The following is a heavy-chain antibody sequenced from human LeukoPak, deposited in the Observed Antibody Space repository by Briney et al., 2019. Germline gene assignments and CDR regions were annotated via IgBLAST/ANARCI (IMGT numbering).Heavy chain of an antibody. CDR1: GGTFSGYT. CDR2: IIPILGIA. CDR3: AGGLCSSTSCYLSWFDP. D-gene: IGHD2-2*01. Sequence: SVKVSCKASGGTFSGYTISWVRQAPGQGLEWMGRIIPILGIANYAQKFQGRVTITADKSTSTAYMELSSLRSEDTAVYYCAGGLCSSTSCYLSWFDPWGQGTLATVSS. J-gene: IGHJ5*02. V-gene: IGHV1-69*02.